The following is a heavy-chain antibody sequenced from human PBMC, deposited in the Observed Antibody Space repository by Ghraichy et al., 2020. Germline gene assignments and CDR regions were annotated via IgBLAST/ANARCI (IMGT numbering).Heavy chain of an antibody. CDR3: ARFVGNYDFWSGYNYGMDV. D-gene: IGHD3-3*01. J-gene: IGHJ6*02. Sequence: GGSISSYYWSWIRQPAGKGLEWIGRIYTSGSTNYNPSLKSRVTMSVDTSKNQFSLKLSSVTAADTAVYYCARFVGNYDFWSGYNYGMDVWGQGTTVTVSS. CDR1: GGSISSYY. V-gene: IGHV4-4*07. CDR2: IYTSGST.